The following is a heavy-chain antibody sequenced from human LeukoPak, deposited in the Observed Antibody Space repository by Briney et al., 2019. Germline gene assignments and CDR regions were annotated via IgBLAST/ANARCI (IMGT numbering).Heavy chain of an antibody. CDR1: GDTFSSSA. CDR3: AHTLPGGINFSFDY. CDR2: IIPSLGTA. Sequence: ASVKVSCKVFGDTFSSSAISWVRQAPAQGLDCMGGIIPSLGTANYARKFRGRVTITADESTSTAYMELSSLTSDDTAVYYCAHTLPGGINFSFDYWGQGTLVTVSS. D-gene: IGHD1-26*01. J-gene: IGHJ4*02. V-gene: IGHV1-69*13.